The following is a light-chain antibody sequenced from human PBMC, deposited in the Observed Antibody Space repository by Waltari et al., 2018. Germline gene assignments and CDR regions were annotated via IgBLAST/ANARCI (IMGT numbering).Light chain of an antibody. Sequence: EIVITQSPATLSVSPGERATLPCRASQSVSSNLAGYQQKPGQAPRLLIYGASTRATGIPARFSGSGSGTEFTLTISSMQSEDFAVYYCQQYNNWPPWTFGQGTKVEIK. CDR1: QSVSSN. J-gene: IGKJ1*01. CDR3: QQYNNWPPWT. CDR2: GAS. V-gene: IGKV3-15*01.